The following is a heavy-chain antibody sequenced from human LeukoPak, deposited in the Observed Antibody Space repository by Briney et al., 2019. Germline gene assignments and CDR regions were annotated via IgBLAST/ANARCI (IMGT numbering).Heavy chain of an antibody. V-gene: IGHV3-53*01. D-gene: IGHD2-2*01. CDR2: IYSVGST. CDR1: GFISSNY. Sequence: PSGGSLRLSCAASGFISSNYMNGVRQAPGKGLEWVSVIYSVGSTYYADSLKGRFTISRDNSKNTLYPQMNSLRAEDTAVYYCARGDCSSTSCYVDYWGQGTLVTVSS. CDR3: ARGDCSSTSCYVDY. J-gene: IGHJ4*02.